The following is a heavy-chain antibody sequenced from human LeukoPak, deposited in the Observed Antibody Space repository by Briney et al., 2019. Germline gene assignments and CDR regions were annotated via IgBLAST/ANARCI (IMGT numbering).Heavy chain of an antibody. Sequence: GGSLRLSCAGSGFTFSSYGMNWVRQAPGKGLEWVSYISSRGDTIYYADSVRGRFTLYRDNARNSLYLQMNSLRAEDTAVYYCARGYASAWCDYWGQGALVTVSS. CDR3: ARGYASAWCDY. J-gene: IGHJ4*02. CDR2: ISSRGDTI. CDR1: GFTFSSYG. D-gene: IGHD6-19*01. V-gene: IGHV3-48*03.